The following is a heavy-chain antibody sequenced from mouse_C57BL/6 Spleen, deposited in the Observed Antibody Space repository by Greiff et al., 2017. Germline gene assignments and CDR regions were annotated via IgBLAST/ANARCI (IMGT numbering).Heavy chain of an antibody. J-gene: IGHJ2*01. CDR3: ARYNGAGTFDY. CDR2: IDPSDSYT. Sequence: VKQSCKASGYTFTSYWMQWVKQRPGQGLEWIGEIDPSDSYTNYNQKFKGKATLTVDTSSSTAYMQLSRLTSEDSAVYYCARYNGAGTFDYWGQGTTLTVSS. D-gene: IGHD4-1*01. V-gene: IGHV1-50*01. CDR1: GYTFTSYW.